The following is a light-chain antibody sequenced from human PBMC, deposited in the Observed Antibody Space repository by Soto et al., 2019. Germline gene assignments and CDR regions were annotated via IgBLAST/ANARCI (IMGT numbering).Light chain of an antibody. J-gene: IGLJ1*01. CDR1: NSNIGNNY. CDR3: GTWDSRLSIGV. CDR2: DNN. Sequence: QSVLTQPPSVSAAPGQRVTISCSGSNSNIGNNYVSWYKHLPGTAPKLLIYDNNKRASGIPDRFSGSKSGTSATLGITGLQTGDEADYYCGTWDSRLSIGVFGTGTKLTVL. V-gene: IGLV1-51*01.